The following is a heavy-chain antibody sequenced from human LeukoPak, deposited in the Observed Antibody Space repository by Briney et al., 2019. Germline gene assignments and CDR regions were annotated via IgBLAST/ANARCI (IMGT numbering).Heavy chain of an antibody. CDR3: ATHTRITGTLGAFDY. CDR1: GYTLTELC. Sequence: ASVRVSCKVSGYTLTELCMHWVRQAPGKGLEWMGGFDPEDGETIYAQKFQGRVTMTEDTSTDTAYMELSSLRSEDTAVYYCATHTRITGTLGAFDYWGQGTLVTVSS. D-gene: IGHD1-7*01. J-gene: IGHJ4*02. CDR2: FDPEDGET. V-gene: IGHV1-24*01.